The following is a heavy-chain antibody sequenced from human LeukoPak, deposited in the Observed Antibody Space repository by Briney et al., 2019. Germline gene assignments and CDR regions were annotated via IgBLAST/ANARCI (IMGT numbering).Heavy chain of an antibody. CDR3: ARDHNGGYVHDAFDI. V-gene: IGHV3-7*01. CDR1: GITFSSLW. CDR2: IKHDGSEE. J-gene: IGHJ3*02. D-gene: IGHD5-12*01. Sequence: PGGSLRLSCAASGITFSSLWMSWFCQAPGKGLEWVADIKHDGSEEHYVASVKGRFTISRDNAKLYLQMNSLRAEDTAVYSCARDHNGGYVHDAFDIWGQGTMVTVSS.